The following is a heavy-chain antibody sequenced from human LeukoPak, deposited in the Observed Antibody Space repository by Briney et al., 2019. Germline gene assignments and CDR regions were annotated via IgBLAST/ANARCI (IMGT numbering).Heavy chain of an antibody. CDR1: GFTFSDYY. J-gene: IGHJ4*02. D-gene: IGHD6-13*01. V-gene: IGHV3-11*01. CDR2: ISSSGSTI. CDR3: AREGGEQQLDKALDY. Sequence: GGSLRLSCAASGFTFSDYYMSWLRQAPGKGLEWVSYISSSGSTIYYADSVKGRFTISRDNAKNSLYLQMNSLRAEDTAVYYCAREGGEQQLDKALDYWGQGTLVTVSS.